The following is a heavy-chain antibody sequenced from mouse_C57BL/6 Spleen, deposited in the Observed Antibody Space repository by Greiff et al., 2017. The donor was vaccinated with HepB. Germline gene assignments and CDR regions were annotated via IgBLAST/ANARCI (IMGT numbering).Heavy chain of an antibody. CDR3: ARSYYGNSGFAY. CDR1: GYTFTSYW. Sequence: VQLQQPGAELVKPGASVKLSCKASGYTFTSYWMHWVKQRPGQGLEWIGMIHPNSGSTNYNEKFKSKATLTVDKSSNTAYMKLSSLTSEDTAVYYCARSYYGNSGFAYWGQGTLVTVAA. J-gene: IGHJ3*01. V-gene: IGHV1-64*01. D-gene: IGHD2-1*01. CDR2: IHPNSGST.